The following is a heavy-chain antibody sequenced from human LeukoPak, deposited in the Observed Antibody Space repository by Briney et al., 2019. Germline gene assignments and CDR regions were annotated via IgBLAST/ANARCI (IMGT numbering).Heavy chain of an antibody. CDR1: GYTFTNYG. V-gene: IGHV7-4-1*02. CDR2: INTNSGDP. CDR3: ARTRYFDSYYYYHYMDV. Sequence: ASVKVSCKASGYTFTNYGVNWVRQAPGEGLEWMGWINTNSGDPTYAQGFTGRFVFSLDTSVSTAYLQISSLRAEDTAVYYCARTRYFDSYYYYHYMDVWGKGTTVTVSS. D-gene: IGHD3-9*01. J-gene: IGHJ6*03.